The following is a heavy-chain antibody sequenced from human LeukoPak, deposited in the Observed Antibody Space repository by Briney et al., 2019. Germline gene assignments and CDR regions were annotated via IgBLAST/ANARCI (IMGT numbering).Heavy chain of an antibody. CDR3: ARGNHRYYDFLTGYPFDP. V-gene: IGHV4-59*01. CDR2: IYYSGST. J-gene: IGHJ5*02. CDR1: GGSISSYY. Sequence: SETLSLTCTVSGGSISSYYWSWIRQPPGKGLEWIGYIYYSGSTNYNPSLKSRVTISVDTSKNQFSLKLSSVTAADTAVYYCARGNHRYYDFLTGYPFDPGGQGPLVTVS. D-gene: IGHD3-9*01.